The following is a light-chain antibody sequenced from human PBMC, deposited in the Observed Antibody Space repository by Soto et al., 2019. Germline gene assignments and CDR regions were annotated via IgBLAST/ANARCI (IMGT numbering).Light chain of an antibody. J-gene: IGKJ5*01. CDR3: QQRSNWPPIT. CDR1: QSISSW. Sequence: GDRVTITCRASQSISSWLAWYQQKPGKAPKILIYKASTLESGIPSRFSGSESGTEFTLTISSLQPDDFAVYYCQQRSNWPPITFGQGTRLEIK. CDR2: KAS. V-gene: IGKV1-5*03.